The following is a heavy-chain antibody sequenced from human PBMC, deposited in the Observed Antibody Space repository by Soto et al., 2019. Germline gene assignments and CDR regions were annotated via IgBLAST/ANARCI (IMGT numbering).Heavy chain of an antibody. CDR1: GFTFSSYS. D-gene: IGHD2-2*01. J-gene: IGHJ4*01. Sequence: GGSLRLSCAASGFTFSSYSMNWVRQAPGKGLEWVSYISSSSSSIHYADSVKGRFTISRDNAKKSLYLQMNSLRAEDTAVYYCTGYCSSTSCHPLYWGHGTLVTVS. CDR3: TGYCSSTSCHPLY. V-gene: IGHV3-48*01. CDR2: ISSSSSSI.